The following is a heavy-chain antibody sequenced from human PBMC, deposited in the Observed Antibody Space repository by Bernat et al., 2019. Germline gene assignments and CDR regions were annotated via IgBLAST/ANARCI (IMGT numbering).Heavy chain of an antibody. Sequence: EVQLVESGGGLVQPGGSLRLSCAASGFTFSNYPIHWVRQAPGKGLEYVSAISSNGGNTYYANSVKGRFTISRDNSKNTVYLQMGSLRAEDMAVYYCTRDEYSGTYYFSDWGQGTLVTVSS. J-gene: IGHJ4*02. V-gene: IGHV3-64*01. CDR3: TRDEYSGTYYFSD. CDR2: ISSNGGNT. CDR1: GFTFSNYP. D-gene: IGHD1-26*01.